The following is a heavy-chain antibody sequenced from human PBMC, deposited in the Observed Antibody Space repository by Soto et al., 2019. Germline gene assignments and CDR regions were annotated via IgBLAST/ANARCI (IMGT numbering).Heavy chain of an antibody. D-gene: IGHD3-3*01. CDR3: ASSSSYYDFWSGSLYGMDV. J-gene: IGHJ6*02. CDR1: GYTFTSYY. V-gene: IGHV1-46*01. CDR2: INPSGGST. Sequence: ASVKVSCKASGYTFTSYYMHWVRQAPGQGLEWMGIINPSGGSTSYAQKFQGRVTMTRDTSTSTVYMELSSLRSEDTAVYYCASSSSYYDFWSGSLYGMDVWGQGTTVTVS.